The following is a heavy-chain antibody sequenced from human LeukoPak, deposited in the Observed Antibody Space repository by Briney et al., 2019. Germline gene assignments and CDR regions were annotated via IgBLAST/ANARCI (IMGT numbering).Heavy chain of an antibody. Sequence: ASVKVSCRASGYTFTSYGISWVRQAPGQGLEWMGWISAYNGNTNYAQKLQGRVTMTTDTSTSTAYMELRSLRSDDTAVYYCARGFRYFDWLSPYYFDYWGQGTLVTVSS. CDR3: ARGFRYFDWLSPYYFDY. D-gene: IGHD3-9*01. CDR1: GYTFTSYG. J-gene: IGHJ4*02. V-gene: IGHV1-18*01. CDR2: ISAYNGNT.